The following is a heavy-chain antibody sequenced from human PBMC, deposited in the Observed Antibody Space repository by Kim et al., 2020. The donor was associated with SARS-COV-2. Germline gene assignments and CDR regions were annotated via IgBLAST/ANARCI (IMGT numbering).Heavy chain of an antibody. CDR2: IYKECHT. Sequence: GGSLRLSCAVSGFIVSSDFMMWVRQAPGKGLDWASTIYKECHTFYVDSTKGRFTIARDNSKNTLSLQMNSLRAEDTAVYYCATRGRWGQGTLVTVSS. D-gene: IGHD3-10*01. J-gene: IGHJ4*02. V-gene: IGHV3-53*01. CDR1: GFIVSSDF. CDR3: ATRGR.